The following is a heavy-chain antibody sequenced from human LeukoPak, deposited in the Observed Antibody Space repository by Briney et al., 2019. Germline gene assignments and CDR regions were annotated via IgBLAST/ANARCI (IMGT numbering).Heavy chain of an antibody. V-gene: IGHV3-23*01. CDR2: ISGSGGST. CDR1: GFTFSSYA. D-gene: IGHD3-3*01. Sequence: GGSLRLSCAASGFTFSSYAMHWVRQAPGKGLEWVSAISGSGGSTYYADSVKGRFTISRDNPKNTLYLQMNSLRAEDTAVYYCAKAPPFGVVIIPFDYWGQGTLVTVSS. CDR3: AKAPPFGVVIIPFDY. J-gene: IGHJ4*02.